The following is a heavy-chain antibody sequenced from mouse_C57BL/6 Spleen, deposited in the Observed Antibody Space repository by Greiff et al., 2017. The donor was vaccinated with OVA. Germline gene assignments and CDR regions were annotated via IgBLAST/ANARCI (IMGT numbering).Heavy chain of an antibody. CDR3: ARRRGSTMVTTDAMDY. J-gene: IGHJ4*01. CDR2: IWSGGST. D-gene: IGHD2-2*01. V-gene: IGHV2-2*01. Sequence: VKLMESGPGLVKPSQSLSITCTVSGFSLTSYGVHWVRQSPGKGLEWLGVIWSGGSTDYNAAFISKLSISKDNAKRQVVFKMNRLQADDTAIYYVARRRGSTMVTTDAMDYWGQGTSVTVAS. CDR1: GFSLTSYG.